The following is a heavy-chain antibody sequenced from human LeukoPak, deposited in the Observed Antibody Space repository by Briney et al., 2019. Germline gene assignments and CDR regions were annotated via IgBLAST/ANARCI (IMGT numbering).Heavy chain of an antibody. CDR3: EKMRLPAGHTYSALDV. Sequence: PGGSLRLSCGASGFTLSSVAMHWVRQAPGKGLEWVSSISISGCSTYYTDSVKGRFTISRDNSKNTLYLQMTSLRAEETAIYYFEKMRLPAGHTYSALDVWGQGTTVTVSS. CDR2: ISISGCST. J-gene: IGHJ6*02. V-gene: IGHV3-23*01. D-gene: IGHD2/OR15-2a*01. CDR1: GFTLSSVA.